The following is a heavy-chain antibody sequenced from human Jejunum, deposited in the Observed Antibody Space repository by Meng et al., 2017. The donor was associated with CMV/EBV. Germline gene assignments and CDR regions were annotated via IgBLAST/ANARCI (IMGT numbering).Heavy chain of an antibody. CDR2: IYSRSTRT. D-gene: IGHD2-8*01. Sequence: ASGFTFNNSGMTWVRQAPGRGLEWVSTIYSRSTRTYYADSVRGRFTISRDDSKNTLYLQMDSLRAEDTAVYYCAKSTVLMVYVSDYWGQGTLVTVSS. CDR1: GFTFNNSG. CDR3: AKSTVLMVYVSDY. V-gene: IGHV3-23*03. J-gene: IGHJ4*02.